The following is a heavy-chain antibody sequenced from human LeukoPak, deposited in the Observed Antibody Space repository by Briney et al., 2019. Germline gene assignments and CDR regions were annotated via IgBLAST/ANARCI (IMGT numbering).Heavy chain of an antibody. J-gene: IGHJ4*02. V-gene: IGHV3-49*03. CDR1: GFTFGDYG. CDR3: SRGVIVGAAYFDY. Sequence: GGSLRLSCTTSGFTFGDYGVSWFRQAPGKGPEWISFIKTKTYGGTTEYAASVKGRFTISRDDSTAIAYLQMDSLKPEDTAVYYCSRGVIVGAAYFDYWGQGTLVTVSS. D-gene: IGHD1-26*01. CDR2: IKTKTYGGTT.